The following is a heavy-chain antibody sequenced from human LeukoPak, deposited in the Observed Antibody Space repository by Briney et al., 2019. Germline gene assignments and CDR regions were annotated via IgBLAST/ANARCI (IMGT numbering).Heavy chain of an antibody. Sequence: GGSLRLSCAAPGFTFSSYGMHWVRQAPGKGLEWVAVISYDGSSKDYADSVKGRFTISRDNSKNTLYLQMNSLTVEDTAVYYCAKAADQYYYSYFYYMDVWGKGTTVTVSS. V-gene: IGHV3-30*18. D-gene: IGHD2/OR15-2a*01. CDR2: ISYDGSSK. CDR3: AKAADQYYYSYFYYMDV. CDR1: GFTFSSYG. J-gene: IGHJ6*03.